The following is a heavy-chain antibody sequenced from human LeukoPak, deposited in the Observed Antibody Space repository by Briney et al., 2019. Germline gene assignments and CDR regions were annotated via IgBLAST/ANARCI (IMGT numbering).Heavy chain of an antibody. CDR1: GGSFSGYY. CDR3: ARVWGMFGWFDP. J-gene: IGHJ5*02. CDR2: INHSGST. Sequence: PSETLSLTCAVYGGSFSGYYWSWIRQPPGKGLEWIGEINHSGSTNYNPSLKSRVTISVDTSKNQFSLKLSSVTAADTAVYYCARVWGMFGWFDPWGQGTLVTVSS. V-gene: IGHV4-34*01. D-gene: IGHD3-10*02.